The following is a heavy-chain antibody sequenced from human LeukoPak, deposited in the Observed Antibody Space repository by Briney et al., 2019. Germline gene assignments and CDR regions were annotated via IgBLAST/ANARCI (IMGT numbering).Heavy chain of an antibody. V-gene: IGHV3-74*01. CDR1: GFSFSSFW. D-gene: IGHD4-17*01. Sequence: GGSLRLSCAASGFSFSSFWMHWVRQAPGKGLVWVSGIKSDGAGTSYVDSVKGRFTISRDNAKNTLDLQMNSLRTEDTAVYYCARGGYGAYMGWGQGMLVTVSS. J-gene: IGHJ4*02. CDR3: ARGGYGAYMG. CDR2: IKSDGAGT.